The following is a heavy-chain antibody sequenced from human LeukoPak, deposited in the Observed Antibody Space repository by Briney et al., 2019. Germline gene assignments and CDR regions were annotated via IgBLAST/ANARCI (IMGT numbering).Heavy chain of an antibody. CDR3: ARHEGGYDILTSYYQSNFDY. Sequence: SETLSLTCTVSGGSISSSSYYWGWIRQPPGKGLEWIGSIYYSGSTYYNPSLKSRVTISVDTSKNQFSLKLNSVTAADTAVYYCARHEGGYDILTSYYQSNFDYWGQGTLVTVSS. CDR2: IYYSGST. CDR1: GGSISSSSYY. D-gene: IGHD3-9*01. V-gene: IGHV4-39*01. J-gene: IGHJ4*02.